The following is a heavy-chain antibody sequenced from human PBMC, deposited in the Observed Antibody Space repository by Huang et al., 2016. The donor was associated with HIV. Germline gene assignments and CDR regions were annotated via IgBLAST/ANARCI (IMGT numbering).Heavy chain of an antibody. D-gene: IGHD6-19*01. CDR3: ARRQWLRQTWGAFNI. J-gene: IGHJ3*02. CDR2: IYPRDSDT. CDR1: GDTFTNSW. V-gene: IGHV5-51*03. Sequence: QLVQSGAEVKKPGESLKISCKGSGDTFTNSWIGWVRQMPGKGLEWLAPIYPRDSDTKYSPSFQGQVPLSADESISTAFLQWSSLKASDTAMYYCARRQWLRQTWGAFNIWGQGTMVIVSS.